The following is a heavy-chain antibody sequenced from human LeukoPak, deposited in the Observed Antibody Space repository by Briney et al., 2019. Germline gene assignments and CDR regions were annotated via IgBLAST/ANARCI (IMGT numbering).Heavy chain of an antibody. CDR1: GGSISSSNIY. J-gene: IGHJ4*01. Sequence: SQTLSLTCAASGGSISSSNIYWTVIRQPAGKGLEFLGHIDSSGNTNNNPSLNSPLTISLDKSRNQFFLELTSVTAADTAVYFCARIAYDLGDHALLYYSLDDWGPGTIVTVSS. V-gene: IGHV4-61*09. CDR3: ARIAYDLGDHALLYYSLDD. D-gene: IGHD4-17*01. CDR2: IDSSGNT.